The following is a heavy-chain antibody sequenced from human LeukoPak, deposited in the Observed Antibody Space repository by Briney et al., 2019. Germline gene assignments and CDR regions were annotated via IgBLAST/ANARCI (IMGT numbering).Heavy chain of an antibody. J-gene: IGHJ4*02. CDR2: VVATGYST. V-gene: IGHV3-23*01. CDR1: GLNFSTYA. D-gene: IGHD3-10*01. Sequence: GGSLRLSCAASGLNFSTYAMTWVRQAPGKGLEWVSVVVATGYSTYYADSVKGRFTISRDNSRDTLYLQMNSLRAEDTAIYYCARDDAADGGYLDHWGQGTLVTVSS. CDR3: ARDDAADGGYLDH.